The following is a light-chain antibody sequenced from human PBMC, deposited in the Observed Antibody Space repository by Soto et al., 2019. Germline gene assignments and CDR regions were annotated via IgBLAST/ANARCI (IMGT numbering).Light chain of an antibody. CDR1: SSDVGGYNY. CDR2: DVS. CDR3: SSYTSSSIWV. V-gene: IGLV2-14*01. J-gene: IGLJ3*02. Sequence: HSALTQPASVSGSPGQSITISCTGTSSDVGGYNYVSWYQQHPGKAPKLMIYDVSNRPSGVSNRFSGSKSGNTASLTISGLQAEDEADYYCSSYTSSSIWVFGGGTKLTVL.